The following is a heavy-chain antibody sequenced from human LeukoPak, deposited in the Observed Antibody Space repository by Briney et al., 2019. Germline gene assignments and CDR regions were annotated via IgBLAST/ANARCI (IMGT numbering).Heavy chain of an antibody. CDR2: ISAYNGNT. CDR1: GDTFTSYG. D-gene: IGHD6-13*01. Sequence: ASVKVSCKASGDTFTSYGISWVRQAPGQGLEWKGWISAYNGNTNYAQKLQGRVTMTTDTSTSTAYMELRSLRSDDTAVYYCARSTTGIAAAGTYPYYFDYWGQGTLVTVSS. V-gene: IGHV1-18*04. J-gene: IGHJ4*02. CDR3: ARSTTGIAAAGTYPYYFDY.